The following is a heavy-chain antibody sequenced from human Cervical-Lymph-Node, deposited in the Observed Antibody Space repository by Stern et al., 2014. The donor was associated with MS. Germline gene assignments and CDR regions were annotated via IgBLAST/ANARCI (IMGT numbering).Heavy chain of an antibody. V-gene: IGHV3-53*01. Sequence: EVQLVESGGGLIQPGGSLRLSCAASGFTVSSNYMSWVRQAPGKGLERVSVIYSGGSTYYADSVKGRFTISRDNSKNTLYLQMNSLRAEDTAVYYCARDWIAAAGTYYYYYGMDVWGQGTTVTVSS. CDR1: GFTVSSNY. D-gene: IGHD6-13*01. CDR2: IYSGGST. J-gene: IGHJ6*02. CDR3: ARDWIAAAGTYYYYYGMDV.